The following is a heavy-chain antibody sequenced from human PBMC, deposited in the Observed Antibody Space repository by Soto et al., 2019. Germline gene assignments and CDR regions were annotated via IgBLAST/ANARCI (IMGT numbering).Heavy chain of an antibody. D-gene: IGHD3-3*01. CDR3: ARDGVTIFGLVIIHRTGYFDY. Sequence: EVQLVESGGGLVQPGGSLRLSCAASGFTFSSYSMNWVRQAPGKGLEWVSYISSSSSTIYYADSVKGRFTISRDNAKNSLYLQMNSLRAEDTAVYYCARDGVTIFGLVIIHRTGYFDYWGQGTLVTVSS. CDR1: GFTFSSYS. V-gene: IGHV3-48*01. J-gene: IGHJ4*02. CDR2: ISSSSSTI.